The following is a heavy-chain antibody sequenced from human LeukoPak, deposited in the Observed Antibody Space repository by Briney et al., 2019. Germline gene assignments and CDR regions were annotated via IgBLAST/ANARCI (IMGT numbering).Heavy chain of an antibody. J-gene: IGHJ4*02. Sequence: GASVKVSCKASGYTFTGYYIHWVQQAPGQGLEWMGWINPNSGGTNYAQKFQGRVTMTRDTSISTAYMELSRLRSDDTAVYYCAKVPRDSSCYPFYYYWGQGTLVTVSS. CDR1: GYTFTGYY. CDR3: AKVPRDSSCYPFYYY. V-gene: IGHV1-2*02. D-gene: IGHD3-22*01. CDR2: INPNSGGT.